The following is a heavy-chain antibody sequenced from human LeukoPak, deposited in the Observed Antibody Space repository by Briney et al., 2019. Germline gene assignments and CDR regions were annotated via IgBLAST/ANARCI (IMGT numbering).Heavy chain of an antibody. CDR2: ISYDGSNK. D-gene: IGHD6-19*01. V-gene: IGHV3-30*04. CDR1: GFTFSSYA. Sequence: GGSLRLSCAASGFTFSSYAMHWVRQAPGKGLEWVAVISYDGSNKYYADSVKGRFTISRDNSKNTLYLQMNSLRAEDTAVYYCAKDRKQWLASWLAPFDYWGQGTLVTVSS. J-gene: IGHJ4*02. CDR3: AKDRKQWLASWLAPFDY.